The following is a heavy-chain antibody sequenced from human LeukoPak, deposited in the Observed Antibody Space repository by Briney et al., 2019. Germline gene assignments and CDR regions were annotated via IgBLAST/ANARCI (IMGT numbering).Heavy chain of an antibody. V-gene: IGHV3-21*01. CDR3: ARSGVGGNWFDP. D-gene: IGHD3-10*01. Sequence: TGGSLRLSCAASGFTFSSYSMNWVRQAPGKGLEWVSSISSSSSYIYYADSVKGRFTISRDNAKNTLYLQMNSLRAEDTAVYYCARSGVGGNWFDPWGQGTLVTVSS. CDR2: ISSSSSYI. CDR1: GFTFSSYS. J-gene: IGHJ5*02.